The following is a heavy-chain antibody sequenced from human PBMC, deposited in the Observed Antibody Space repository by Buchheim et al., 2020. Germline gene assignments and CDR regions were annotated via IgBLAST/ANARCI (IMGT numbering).Heavy chain of an antibody. CDR2: ISYDGSNK. Sequence: VHLVESGGGLVQPGGSLRLSCAASGFTFSSYGMHWVRQAPGKGLEWVAVISYDGSNKYYADSVKGRFTISRDNSKNTLYLQMNSLRAEDTAVYYCARGDGYNSFDYWGQGTL. D-gene: IGHD5-24*01. CDR3: ARGDGYNSFDY. V-gene: IGHV3-30*03. J-gene: IGHJ4*02. CDR1: GFTFSSYG.